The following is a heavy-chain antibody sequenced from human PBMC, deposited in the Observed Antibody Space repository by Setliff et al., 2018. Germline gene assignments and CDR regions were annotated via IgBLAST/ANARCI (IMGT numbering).Heavy chain of an antibody. CDR1: GFTLSSFT. V-gene: IGHV3-23*01. J-gene: IGHJ4*02. D-gene: IGHD4-17*01. CDR2: LYSRSGGT. Sequence: SLRLSCVASGFTLSSFTITWFRQAPGKGLQWVSDLYSRSGGTAYDDSVRGRFTISRDESKSTVFLQMDSLRVEDTAIYYCARDRVPDGVWDFDYWGQGALVTSPQ. CDR3: ARDRVPDGVWDFDY.